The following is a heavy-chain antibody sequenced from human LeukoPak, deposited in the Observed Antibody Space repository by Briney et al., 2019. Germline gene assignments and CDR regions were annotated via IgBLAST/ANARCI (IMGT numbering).Heavy chain of an antibody. CDR2: INPNSGGT. CDR1: GYTFTGYY. J-gene: IGHJ5*02. D-gene: IGHD6-13*01. V-gene: IGHV1-2*02. CDR3: ARDPPTYSSSWYNWFDP. Sequence: GASVKVSCKASGYTFTGYYMHWVRQAPGQGLEWMGWINPNSGGTNYAQKFQGRVTMTRDTSISTAYMELSRLRSDDTAVYYCARDPPTYSSSWYNWFDPWGQGTLVTVSS.